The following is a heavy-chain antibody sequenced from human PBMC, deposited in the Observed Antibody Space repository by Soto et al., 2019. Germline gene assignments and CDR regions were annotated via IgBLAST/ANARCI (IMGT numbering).Heavy chain of an antibody. D-gene: IGHD2-15*01. CDR1: GGSISSGDYY. Sequence: QVQLQESGPGLVKPSQTLSLTCTVSGGSISSGDYYWSWIRQPPGKGLEWIGYIYYSGSTYYNPSLKSRVTISVDTSKNQFSLKLSSVTAADTAVYYCARGLYCSGGSCYFYFDSWGPGTLVTVSS. V-gene: IGHV4-30-4*01. CDR3: ARGLYCSGGSCYFYFDS. CDR2: IYYSGST. J-gene: IGHJ4*02.